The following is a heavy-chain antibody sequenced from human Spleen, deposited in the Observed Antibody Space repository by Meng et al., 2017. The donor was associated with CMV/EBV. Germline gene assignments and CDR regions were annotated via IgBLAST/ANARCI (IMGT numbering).Heavy chain of an antibody. CDR1: FSLSSTGVA. D-gene: IGHD3-10*01. CDR2: IYWDDDE. CDR3: AHSSYYYRSGSYYPFEY. Sequence: FSLSSTGVAVGWIRQHPGKALEWLALIYWDDDERYSQTLKNRLTITKDTSKNQVVLTMTNVDPVDTGTYFCAHSSYYYRSGSYYPFEYWGQGTLVTVSS. V-gene: IGHV2-5*02. J-gene: IGHJ4*02.